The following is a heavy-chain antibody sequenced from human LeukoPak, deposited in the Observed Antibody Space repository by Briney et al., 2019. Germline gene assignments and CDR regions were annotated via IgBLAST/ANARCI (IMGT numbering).Heavy chain of an antibody. Sequence: GGSLRLSCVVSGLPIADFAMHWVRQAPGKGLEWVSLISGDGVSTFYADSVKGRFSISRDNSKNSLYLEMNSLRTEDAAMYYCAKESGKFDYWGQGTLVAVSS. V-gene: IGHV3-43*02. CDR3: AKESGKFDY. CDR1: GLPIADFA. CDR2: ISGDGVST. J-gene: IGHJ4*02.